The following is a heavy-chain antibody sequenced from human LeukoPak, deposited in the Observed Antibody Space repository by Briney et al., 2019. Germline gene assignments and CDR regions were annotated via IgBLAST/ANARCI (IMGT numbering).Heavy chain of an antibody. Sequence: GGSLRLSCAASGFTFSSYAMHWVRQAPGKGLEWVAVISYDGSNKYYADSVKGRLTISRDNSKNTLYLQMNSLRAEDTAVYYCARVLYSSSWSDYWGQGTLVTVSS. J-gene: IGHJ4*02. CDR3: ARVLYSSSWSDY. D-gene: IGHD6-13*01. CDR2: ISYDGSNK. CDR1: GFTFSSYA. V-gene: IGHV3-30-3*01.